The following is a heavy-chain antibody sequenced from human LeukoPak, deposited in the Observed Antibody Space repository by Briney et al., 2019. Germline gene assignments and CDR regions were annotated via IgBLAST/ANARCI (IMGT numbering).Heavy chain of an antibody. D-gene: IGHD1-26*01. V-gene: IGHV3-74*01. CDR3: ARDSGSYRDDAFDI. CDR1: GFTFSSYW. J-gene: IGHJ3*02. CDR2: INGDGRNI. Sequence: GGSLRLSCVASGFTFSSYWMHWVRQDPRKGLVWVSRINGDGRNINYADSVRGRFTISRDNAKNTLYLQMNTLRVEDTAVYYCARDSGSYRDDAFDIWGQGTMVTVSS.